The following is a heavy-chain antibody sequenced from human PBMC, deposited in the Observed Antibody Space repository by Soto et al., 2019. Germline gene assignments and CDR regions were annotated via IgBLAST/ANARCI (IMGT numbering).Heavy chain of an antibody. J-gene: IGHJ6*03. CDR1: GFSLSTSGVG. Sequence: ESGPTGEPTQTLTLTCTFSGFSLSTSGVGVGWIRQPPGKALEWLALIYWDDDKRYSPSLKSRLTITKDTSKNQVVLTMTNMDPVDTATYYCAHSQNYDYIWGSYRRYYYMDVWGKGTTVTVSS. CDR3: AHSQNYDYIWGSYRRYYYMDV. V-gene: IGHV2-5*02. D-gene: IGHD3-16*02. CDR2: IYWDDDK.